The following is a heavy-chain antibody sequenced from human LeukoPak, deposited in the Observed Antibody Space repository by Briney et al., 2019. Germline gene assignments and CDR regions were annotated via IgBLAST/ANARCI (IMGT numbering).Heavy chain of an antibody. CDR2: ISAYNGNT. CDR3: ASLTYYYYMDV. Sequence: ASAKVSCKASSYTFTSYGISWVRQAPGQGLEWMGWISAYNGNTNYAQKLQGRVTMTTDTSTSTAYMELRSLRSDDTAVYYCASLTYYYYMDVWGKGTTVAVSS. CDR1: SYTFTSYG. J-gene: IGHJ6*03. V-gene: IGHV1-18*01.